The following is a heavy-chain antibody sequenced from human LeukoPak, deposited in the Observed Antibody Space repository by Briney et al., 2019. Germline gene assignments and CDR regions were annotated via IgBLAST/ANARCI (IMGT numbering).Heavy chain of an antibody. CDR2: INPNSGDT. V-gene: IGHV1-2*02. CDR3: ASRGGSGKYDFDF. J-gene: IGHJ4*02. CDR1: GYTFTGYY. D-gene: IGHD3-10*01. Sequence: ASLKVSCKASGYTFTGYYIHWVRQDPGQGLEWMGWINPNSGDTNYAQKFQGRVTVTRDTSISTAYMELSSLRYDDTAVYYCASRGGSGKYDFDFWGQGTLVTVSS.